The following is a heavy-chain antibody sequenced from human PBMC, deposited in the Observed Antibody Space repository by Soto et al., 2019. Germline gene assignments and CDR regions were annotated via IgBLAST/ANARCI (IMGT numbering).Heavy chain of an antibody. D-gene: IGHD6-19*01. J-gene: IGHJ5*02. Sequence: PSETLSLTCTVSGGSISSSSYYWGWIRQPPGKGLEWIGSIYYSGSTYYNPSLKSRVTISVDTSKNQFSLKLSSVTAADTAVYYCARSGYGSGWYDWFDPWGQGTLVTVSS. V-gene: IGHV4-39*01. CDR1: GGSISSSSYY. CDR3: ARSGYGSGWYDWFDP. CDR2: IYYSGST.